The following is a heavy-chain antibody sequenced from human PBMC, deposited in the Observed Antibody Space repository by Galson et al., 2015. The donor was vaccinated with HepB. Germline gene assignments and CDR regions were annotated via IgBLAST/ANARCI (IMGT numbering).Heavy chain of an antibody. D-gene: IGHD2-2*01. J-gene: IGHJ4*02. V-gene: IGHV1-3*01. CDR1: GYTFTNYA. Sequence: SVKVSCKASGYTFTNYAIYWVRQAPGQGPEWMGWINAGNGNTKYSQQFQGRITVSRDASASTAYMDLSSLRSEDTAVYYCARGRWSSTSTTYYLDYWGQGTLVTVSS. CDR3: ARGRWSSTSTTYYLDY. CDR2: INAGNGNT.